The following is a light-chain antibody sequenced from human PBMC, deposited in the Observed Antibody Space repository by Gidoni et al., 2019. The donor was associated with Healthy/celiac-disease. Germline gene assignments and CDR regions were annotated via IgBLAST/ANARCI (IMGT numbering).Light chain of an antibody. CDR1: QSVSSSY. CDR2: GAS. J-gene: IGKJ4*01. CDR3: QQYGSSPKLT. Sequence: IVLTRSPGTLALSPGERATLSCRASQSVSSSYFAWYQQKPGQAPRLLIYGASSRATGIPDRFSGSGSGTDFTLTISRLEPEDFAVYYCQQYGSSPKLTFGGXTKVEIK. V-gene: IGKV3-20*01.